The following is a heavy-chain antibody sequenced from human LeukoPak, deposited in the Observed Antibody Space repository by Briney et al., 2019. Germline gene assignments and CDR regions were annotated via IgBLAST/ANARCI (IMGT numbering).Heavy chain of an antibody. Sequence: GGSLRLSCAASGFTVSSNYMSWVRQAPGKGLEWVSVIYSGGSTNYADSVKGRFTISRHNSKNTLYLQMNSLRAEDTAVYYCARAPEWLIFDYWGQGTLVTVSS. D-gene: IGHD6-19*01. CDR3: ARAPEWLIFDY. CDR1: GFTVSSNY. CDR2: IYSGGST. V-gene: IGHV3-53*04. J-gene: IGHJ4*02.